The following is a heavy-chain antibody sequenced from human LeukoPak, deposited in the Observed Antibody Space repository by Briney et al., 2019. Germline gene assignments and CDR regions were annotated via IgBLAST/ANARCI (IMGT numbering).Heavy chain of an antibody. Sequence: PSETLSLTCAVYGGSFSGYYWSWIRQPPGEGLEWIGEINHSGSTNYNPSLKSRVTISVDTSKNQFSLKLSSVTAADTAVYYCARGIPGSVVVPAALYYFDYWGQGTLVTVSS. D-gene: IGHD2-2*01. V-gene: IGHV4-34*01. CDR2: INHSGST. CDR3: ARGIPGSVVVPAALYYFDY. J-gene: IGHJ4*02. CDR1: GGSFSGYY.